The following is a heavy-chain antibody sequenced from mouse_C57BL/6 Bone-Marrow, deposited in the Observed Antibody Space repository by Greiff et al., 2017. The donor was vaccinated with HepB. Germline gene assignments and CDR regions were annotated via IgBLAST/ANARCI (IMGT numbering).Heavy chain of an antibody. J-gene: IGHJ3*01. V-gene: IGHV7-1*01. D-gene: IGHD1-1*01. CDR1: GFTFSDFY. Sequence: EVKLMESGGGLVQSGRSLRLSCATSGFTFSDFYMEWVRQAPGKGLEWIAASRNKANDYTTEYSASVKGRFIVSRDTSQSILYLQMNALRAEDTAIYYCARDADYGAWFAYWGQGTLVTVSA. CDR3: ARDADYGAWFAY. CDR2: SRNKANDYTT.